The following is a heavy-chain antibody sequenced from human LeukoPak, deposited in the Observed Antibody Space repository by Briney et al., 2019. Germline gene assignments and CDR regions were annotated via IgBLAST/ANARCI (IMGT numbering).Heavy chain of an antibody. D-gene: IGHD2-2*02. J-gene: IGHJ4*02. CDR3: ARDPLSIPFDY. V-gene: IGHV3-11*01. CDR1: GFAFSDYY. CDR2: ISTSGSSM. Sequence: GSLRLSCAASGFAFSDYYMTWVRQAPGKGLEWVSYISTSGSSMYYADSVRGRFTISRDNAKNSLYLQMNSLRAEDTAVYYCARDPLSIPFDYWGQGTLVTVSS.